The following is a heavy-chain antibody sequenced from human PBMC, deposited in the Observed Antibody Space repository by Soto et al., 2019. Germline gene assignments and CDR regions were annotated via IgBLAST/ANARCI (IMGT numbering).Heavy chain of an antibody. J-gene: IGHJ6*02. CDR2: IYYSGST. V-gene: IGHV4-59*01. Sequence: SETLSLTCTVSGGSISSYYWSWIRQPPGKGLEWIGYIYYSGSTNYTPSLKSRVTISVDTSKNQYSLKLSSVTAADTAVYYCARIAAAHLYYYYGMDVWGQGTTVTVSS. CDR1: GGSISSYY. D-gene: IGHD6-13*01. CDR3: ARIAAAHLYYYYGMDV.